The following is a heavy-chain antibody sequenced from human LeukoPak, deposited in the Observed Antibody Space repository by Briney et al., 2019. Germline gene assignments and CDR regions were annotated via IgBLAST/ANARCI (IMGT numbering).Heavy chain of an antibody. D-gene: IGHD4-11*01. Sequence: GGSLRLSCAASGFTFSSHWMHWVRQAPGKGLEWVSRINSDGSSRSFADSVRGRVTISRDNAKNTLYLQMNSLRADHTAVYYCARDPTTYYYMDVWGKGTTVTVSS. CDR2: INSDGSSR. J-gene: IGHJ6*03. CDR1: GFTFSSHW. V-gene: IGHV3-74*01. CDR3: ARDPTTYYYMDV.